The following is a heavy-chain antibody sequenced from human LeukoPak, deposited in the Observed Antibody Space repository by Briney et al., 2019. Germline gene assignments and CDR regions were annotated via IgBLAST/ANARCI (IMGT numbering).Heavy chain of an antibody. CDR2: ISADGGRT. CDR3: VKDSLSGWSFDY. J-gene: IGHJ4*02. Sequence: GGSLRLSCAASGFTFSSYSMNWVRQAPGKGLELVSGISADGGRTYYADSVKGRFTISRDDSKNTLYLQMNSLRAEDTAMYYCVKDSLSGWSFDYWGQGTLVTVSS. D-gene: IGHD6-19*01. V-gene: IGHV3-23*01. CDR1: GFTFSSYS.